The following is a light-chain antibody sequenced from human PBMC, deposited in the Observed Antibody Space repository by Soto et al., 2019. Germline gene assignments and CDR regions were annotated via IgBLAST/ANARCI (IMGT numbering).Light chain of an antibody. V-gene: IGKV3-11*01. J-gene: IGKJ4*01. CDR3: QKRGSWPLT. CDR1: QSVNSV. CDR2: DAS. Sequence: EIVLTQSPATLSLSPGERATLSCRASQSVNSVLAWYQQKPNQAPRLLIYDASNRAPGIPARFSGSGSGTDFSLTISSLEPEDFAVYYCQKRGSWPLTFGGGTKVEIK.